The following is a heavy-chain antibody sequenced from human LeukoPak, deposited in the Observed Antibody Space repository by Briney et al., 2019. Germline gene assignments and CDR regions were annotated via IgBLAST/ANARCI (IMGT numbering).Heavy chain of an antibody. Sequence: GGSLRLSCAASGFTFSSYAMSWVRQAPGKGLEWVSSITSSSAYIYYADSVKGRFTISRDNAKNSLHLQMNSLTAEDTAVYYCGSTVREGEDQWGQGTLVTVSS. CDR2: ITSSSAYI. J-gene: IGHJ4*02. D-gene: IGHD3-10*01. CDR3: GSTVREGEDQ. V-gene: IGHV3-21*04. CDR1: GFTFSSYA.